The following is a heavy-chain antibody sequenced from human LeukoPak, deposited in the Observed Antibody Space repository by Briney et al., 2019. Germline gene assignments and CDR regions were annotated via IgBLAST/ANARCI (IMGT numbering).Heavy chain of an antibody. CDR1: GYSFTSYS. CDR2: IHPGDSVT. D-gene: IGHD3-22*01. CDR3: ARQHPYYYDSSVYYSPYYFDY. Sequence: GESLKISRQGSGYSFTSYSIGWVRQMHGRGLEWMGIIHPGDSVTRYRPPFQGHATISADKSISTAYLQWSSLKASDTAMDYCARQHPYYYDSSVYYSPYYFDYWCQGTLVTVSS. V-gene: IGHV5-51*01. J-gene: IGHJ4*02.